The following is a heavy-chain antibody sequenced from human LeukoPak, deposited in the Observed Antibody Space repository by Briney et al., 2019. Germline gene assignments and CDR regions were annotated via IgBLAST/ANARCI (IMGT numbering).Heavy chain of an antibody. D-gene: IGHD7-27*01. J-gene: IGHJ3*02. V-gene: IGHV3-13*01. CDR2: IGPAGDT. Sequence: GSLRLSCAASGFTFNSYDMHWVRQAPGKGLEWVSAIGPAGDTYYPSSVKGRFTIFRENAENSLYLQMNRLRAGDTAVYFCAREGTGDNDAFDNWGQGTMVTVSS. CDR1: GFTFNSYD. CDR3: AREGTGDNDAFDN.